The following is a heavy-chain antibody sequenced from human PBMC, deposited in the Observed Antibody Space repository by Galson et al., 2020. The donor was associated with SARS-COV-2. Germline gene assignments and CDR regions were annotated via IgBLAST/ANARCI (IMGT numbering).Heavy chain of an antibody. CDR3: ARDRAFGGVTPTEAFDI. Sequence: GGSLILSCAASGFTVSSNYMSWVRQAPGKGLEWVSVIYSGGSTYYADSVKGRFTISRDNSKNTLYLQMNSLRAEDTAVYYCARDRAFGGVTPTEAFDIWGQGTMVTVSS. CDR2: IYSGGST. D-gene: IGHD3-16*01. V-gene: IGHV3-53*01. CDR1: GFTVSSNY. J-gene: IGHJ3*02.